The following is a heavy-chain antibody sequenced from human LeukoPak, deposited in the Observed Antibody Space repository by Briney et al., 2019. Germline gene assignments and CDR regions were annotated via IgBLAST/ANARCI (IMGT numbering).Heavy chain of an antibody. CDR3: ARDVRTINVLTGYYRPYYFDY. V-gene: IGHV4-61*01. Sequence: SETLSLTCTVSGGSVSSGSYYWSWIRQPPGKGLEWIGHIYHTGSTNYNPSLKSRVTISLDTSKTKFSLKLTSVSAADTAVYYCARDVRTINVLTGYYRPYYFDYWGQGTVITVSS. J-gene: IGHJ4*02. CDR2: IYHTGST. D-gene: IGHD3-9*01. CDR1: GGSVSSGSYY.